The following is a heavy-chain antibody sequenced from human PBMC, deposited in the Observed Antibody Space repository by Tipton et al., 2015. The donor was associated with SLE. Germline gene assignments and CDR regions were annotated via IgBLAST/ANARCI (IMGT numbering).Heavy chain of an antibody. Sequence: SLRLSCAASGFTFRSYAMSWVRLAPGKGLKWVSTISSGGFGSYYADSVKGRFTISRDNSKNTVSLQMNSLRAEDTAIYYCAKDGSLNYWGQGTLVTVSS. CDR1: GFTFRSYA. CDR2: ISSGGFGS. D-gene: IGHD1-14*01. V-gene: IGHV3-23*01. CDR3: AKDGSLNY. J-gene: IGHJ4*02.